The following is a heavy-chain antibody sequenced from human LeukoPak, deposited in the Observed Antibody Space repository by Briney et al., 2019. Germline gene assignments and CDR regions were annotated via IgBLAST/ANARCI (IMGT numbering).Heavy chain of an antibody. V-gene: IGHV3-33*01. D-gene: IGHD6-19*01. CDR1: GFTFSSYG. CDR3: ARGGSGWYPAPYFDC. Sequence: GGSLRLSCAASGFTFSSYGMHWVRQAPGKGLEWVAVIWYDGSNKYYADSVKGRFTISRDNSKNTLYLQMNSLRAEDTAVYYCARGGSGWYPAPYFDCWGQGTLVTVSS. J-gene: IGHJ4*02. CDR2: IWYDGSNK.